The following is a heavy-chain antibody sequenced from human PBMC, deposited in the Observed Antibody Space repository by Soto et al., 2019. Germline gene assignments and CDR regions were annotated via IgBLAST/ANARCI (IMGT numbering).Heavy chain of an antibody. Sequence: GASVKVSCKASGGTFSSYAISWVRQAPGQGLEWMGGIIPIFGTANYAQKFQGRVTITADESTSTAYMELSSLRSEDTAVYYCATLERGGGSYYPDYWGQGTLVTVSS. D-gene: IGHD1-26*01. CDR2: IIPIFGTA. J-gene: IGHJ4*02. CDR3: ATLERGGGSYYPDY. CDR1: GGTFSSYA. V-gene: IGHV1-69*13.